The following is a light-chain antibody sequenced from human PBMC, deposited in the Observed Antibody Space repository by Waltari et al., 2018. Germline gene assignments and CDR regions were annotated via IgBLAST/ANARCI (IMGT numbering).Light chain of an antibody. CDR1: HSLLYSDGNIY. CDR2: KVS. Sequence: EVVMTQSPVSLPVTLGQPASISCKSNHSLLYSDGNIYLNWLHQRPGQSPRRLIYKVSNLDSEVPDRFSATGSCTEFALKISRVEDDDIGIYYCMQVSQWPHTFSPGTKLEI. CDR3: MQVSQWPHT. V-gene: IGKV2-30*01. J-gene: IGKJ2*01.